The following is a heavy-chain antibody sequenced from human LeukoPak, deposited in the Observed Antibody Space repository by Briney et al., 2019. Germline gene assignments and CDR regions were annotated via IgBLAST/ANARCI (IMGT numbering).Heavy chain of an antibody. J-gene: IGHJ4*02. CDR2: INTNTANP. Sequence: ASVKVSCKTSGYTFTRYALNWVRQAPGQGLEWMGWINTNTANPTYAQGFTGRFVFSLDTSVSTAYLQITSLKAEDTDVYYCAREVRDGYNNFDYWGQGTLVTVSS. CDR1: GYTFTRYA. CDR3: AREVRDGYNNFDY. D-gene: IGHD5-24*01. V-gene: IGHV7-4-1*02.